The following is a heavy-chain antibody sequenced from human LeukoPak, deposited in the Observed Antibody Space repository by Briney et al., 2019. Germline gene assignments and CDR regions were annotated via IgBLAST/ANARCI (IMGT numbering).Heavy chain of an antibody. D-gene: IGHD6-13*01. Sequence: GGSLRLSCAASGFTVSSNYMSWVRQAPGKGLEWVSVIYSGGSTYYADSVKGRFTISSDNSKNTLYLQMNSLRAEDTAVYYCARGSIAAAGTLDYWGQGTLVTVSS. CDR2: IYSGGST. V-gene: IGHV3-53*01. CDR3: ARGSIAAAGTLDY. J-gene: IGHJ4*02. CDR1: GFTVSSNY.